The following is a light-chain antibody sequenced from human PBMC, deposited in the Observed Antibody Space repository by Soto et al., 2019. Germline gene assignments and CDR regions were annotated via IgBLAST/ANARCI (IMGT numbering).Light chain of an antibody. CDR3: QQRSTWPPD. V-gene: IGKV3-11*01. CDR2: DTS. CDR1: QTVSAY. J-gene: IGKJ2*01. Sequence: IVLTQSPDTLSLSPGERAAISCRASQTVSAYLAWYQQKPGLPPRLLMFDTSNRPAGVPARFRGTGYGTHFTISIDSLEPEDFAVYYCQQRSTWPPDFGQGTKLE.